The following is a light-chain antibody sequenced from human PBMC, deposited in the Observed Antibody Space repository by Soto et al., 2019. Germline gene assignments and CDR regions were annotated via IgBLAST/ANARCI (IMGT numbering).Light chain of an antibody. CDR1: QNIGNK. CDR3: QQYNTWRSIT. V-gene: IGKV3-15*01. CDR2: DTS. Sequence: EIVMTQSPATLSVSPGGRPTLSCRASQNIGNKLAWYQHKPGQAPRVLIYDTSTRAAGIPARFSGSGSETNFTLTIITLQSEDFAVYYCQQYNTWRSITFGQGTRLEIK. J-gene: IGKJ5*01.